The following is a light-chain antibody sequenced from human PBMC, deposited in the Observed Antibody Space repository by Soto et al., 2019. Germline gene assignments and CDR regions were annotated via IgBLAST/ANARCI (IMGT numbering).Light chain of an antibody. CDR2: DAS. Sequence: PGERATLSCRASQSVNTYLAWYQQKPGQAPRLLIYDASNRATGIPARFSGSGSGTDLTLTISSLEPEDFADYYCQQRSNWPPWTFGQGTKVDIK. V-gene: IGKV3-11*01. CDR1: QSVNTY. J-gene: IGKJ1*01. CDR3: QQRSNWPPWT.